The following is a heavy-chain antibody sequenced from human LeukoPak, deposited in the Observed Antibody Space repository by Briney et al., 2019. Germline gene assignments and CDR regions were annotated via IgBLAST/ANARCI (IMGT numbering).Heavy chain of an antibody. CDR1: GFTFDDYG. V-gene: IGHV3-20*04. Sequence: GGSLRLSCAASGFTFDDYGMSWVRQAPGKGLEWVSGINWNGGSTGYADSVKGRFTISRDNSKNTLYLQMNSLRAEDTAVYYCAKGSWLYWYFDLWGRGTLVTVSS. J-gene: IGHJ2*01. D-gene: IGHD5-24*01. CDR3: AKGSWLYWYFDL. CDR2: INWNGGST.